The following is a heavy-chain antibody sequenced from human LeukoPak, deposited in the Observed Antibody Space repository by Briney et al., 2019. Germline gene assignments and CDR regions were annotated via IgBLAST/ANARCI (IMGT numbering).Heavy chain of an antibody. CDR2: FGGAGRGST. V-gene: IGHV3-23*01. D-gene: IGHD1-26*01. CDR3: AKARGATVNDPVDY. CDR1: GFTFSFFA. J-gene: IGHJ4*02. Sequence: GGSLRLSCAASGFTFSFFAMTWVRQAPGKGLEWVSSFGGAGRGSTYHSDSVKGRFTISRDDSKNTLYLQMNSLRIEETAVYHCAKARGATVNDPVDYWGQGTLVTVSS.